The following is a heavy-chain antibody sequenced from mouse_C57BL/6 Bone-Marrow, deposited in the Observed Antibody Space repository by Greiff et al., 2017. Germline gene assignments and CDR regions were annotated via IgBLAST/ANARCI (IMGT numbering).Heavy chain of an antibody. CDR3: ARSGPLGRSFDY. J-gene: IGHJ2*01. Sequence: QVQLQQPGAELVKPGASVKMSCKASGYTFTSYWITWVKQRPGQGLEWIGDIYPTSGRTNYNEKFKSKAILTVDTSSNTAYMQLSSLTSEVSAVFYCARSGPLGRSFDYWGQGTTLTVSS. D-gene: IGHD4-1*01. CDR1: GYTFTSYW. V-gene: IGHV1-55*01. CDR2: IYPTSGRT.